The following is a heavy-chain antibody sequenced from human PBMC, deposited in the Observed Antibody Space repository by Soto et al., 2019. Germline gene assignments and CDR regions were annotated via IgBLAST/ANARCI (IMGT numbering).Heavy chain of an antibody. D-gene: IGHD3-16*02. CDR1: GFSFSPYG. CDR2: ISYDGTNQ. V-gene: IGHV3-30*18. Sequence: QVQLVESGGGGVQPGRSLRLSCTATGFSFSPYGMHWVRQAPGKGLECVAVISYDGTNQYYAEYVKGRFTISRGNSKNTFYLKKNSLRVEDTAMYYCAKEVDGLLLGELSLYLDYWGQGTLGTVSS. J-gene: IGHJ4*02. CDR3: AKEVDGLLLGELSLYLDY.